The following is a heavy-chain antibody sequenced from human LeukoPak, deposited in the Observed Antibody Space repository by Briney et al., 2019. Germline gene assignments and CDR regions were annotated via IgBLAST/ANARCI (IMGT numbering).Heavy chain of an antibody. V-gene: IGHV3-23*01. CDR3: AKGPQLGSRYHPDY. CDR1: GFTFSSAA. CDR2: ITGSDDRT. Sequence: AGSLSLSCAASGFTFSSAAMTWVRQAPGKGLEWVSTITGSDDRTYYADSVKGRFTISRDYSKNTLHLQMNSLRVEDTAIYYCAKGPQLGSRYHPDYWGQGTLVTVSS. D-gene: IGHD3-16*02. J-gene: IGHJ4*02.